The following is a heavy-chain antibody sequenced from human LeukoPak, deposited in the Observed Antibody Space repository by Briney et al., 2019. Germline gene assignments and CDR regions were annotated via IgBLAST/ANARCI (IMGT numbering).Heavy chain of an antibody. Sequence: GGSLRLSCTGSGYTVGSNYMTWVRQAPGKGLEWVSLIFGGGDTRYADSVKGRFTISKDNSKNTVYLQMNSLRADDTAVYFCWRPNVLSSVDFWGQGTLVTVAS. CDR1: GYTVGSNY. D-gene: IGHD5/OR15-5a*01. CDR3: WRPNVLSSVDF. CDR2: IFGGGDT. J-gene: IGHJ4*02. V-gene: IGHV3-53*01.